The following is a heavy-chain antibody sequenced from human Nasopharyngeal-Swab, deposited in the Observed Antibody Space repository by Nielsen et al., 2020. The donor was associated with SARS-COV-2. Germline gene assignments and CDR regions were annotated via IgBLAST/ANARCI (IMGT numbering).Heavy chain of an antibody. J-gene: IGHJ4*02. CDR3: AKDGYSGGSDFDY. V-gene: IGHV3-23*01. D-gene: IGHD5-12*01. CDR1: GFTFSSYA. Sequence: GGSLRLSCAASGFTFSSYAMSWVRQAPGKGLEWVSSLSFNGDNTYYADSVKGRFTISRDNSKNTLYLQMNSLRADDTAIYYCAKDGYSGGSDFDYWGQGTLVTVSS. CDR2: LSFNGDNT.